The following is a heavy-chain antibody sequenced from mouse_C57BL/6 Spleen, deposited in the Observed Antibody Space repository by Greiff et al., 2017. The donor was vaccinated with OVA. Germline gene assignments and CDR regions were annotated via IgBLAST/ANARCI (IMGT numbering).Heavy chain of an antibody. Sequence: VKLVESGPGLVAPSQSLSITCTVSGFSLTSYAISWVRQPPGKGLEWLGVIWTGGGTNYNSALKSRLSISKDNSKSHGFLKMNSLQTDDTARYYCARTGSNYDWYFDVWGTGTTVTVSS. V-gene: IGHV2-9-1*01. J-gene: IGHJ1*03. D-gene: IGHD2-5*01. CDR3: ARTGSNYDWYFDV. CDR2: IWTGGGT. CDR1: GFSLTSYA.